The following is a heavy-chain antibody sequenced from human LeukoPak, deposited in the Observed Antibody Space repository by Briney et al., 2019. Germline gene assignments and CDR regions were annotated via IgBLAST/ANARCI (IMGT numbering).Heavy chain of an antibody. CDR2: TSYDGSST. CDR3: ARELSIAKDFDY. D-gene: IGHD6-6*01. CDR1: GFTFSKYA. J-gene: IGHJ4*02. V-gene: IGHV3-30-3*01. Sequence: GGSLRLSCTASGFTFSKYALHWVRQAPRKGLEWVAATSYDGSSTYYSESVKGRFTISRDNSKSTLYLQMNSLRAEDTAVYYCARELSIAKDFDYWGQGTLVTVSS.